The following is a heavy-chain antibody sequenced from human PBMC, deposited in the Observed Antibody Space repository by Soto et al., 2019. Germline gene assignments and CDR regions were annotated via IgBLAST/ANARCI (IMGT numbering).Heavy chain of an antibody. V-gene: IGHV3-7*03. CDR2: IKQDGSEK. CDR1: GFTFSSYW. J-gene: IGHJ4*02. D-gene: IGHD2-2*01. Sequence: WSLRLSCAASGFTFSSYWMNWVRQAPGKGLEWVANIKQDGSEKYYADSVKGRFTISRDNAKNSLYLQMNSLRAEDTAVYYCAREGYCSSTSCYKIDYWGQGPLVTVSS. CDR3: AREGYCSSTSCYKIDY.